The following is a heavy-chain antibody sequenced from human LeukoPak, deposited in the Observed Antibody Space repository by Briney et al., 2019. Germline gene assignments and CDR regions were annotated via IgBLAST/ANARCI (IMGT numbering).Heavy chain of an antibody. V-gene: IGHV1-58*02. J-gene: IGHJ2*01. D-gene: IGHD3-22*01. Sequence: SVKVSCKASGFTFTSSAMQWVRQARGQRLEWIGWIVVGSGNTNYAQKFQERVTITRDMSTSTAYMELSSLRSEDTAVYYCAADRSSGSLVDWYFDLWGRGTLVTVSS. CDR1: GFTFTSSA. CDR2: IVVGSGNT. CDR3: AADRSSGSLVDWYFDL.